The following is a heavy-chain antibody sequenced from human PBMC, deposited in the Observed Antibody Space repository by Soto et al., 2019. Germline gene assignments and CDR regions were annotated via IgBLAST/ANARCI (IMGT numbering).Heavy chain of an antibody. CDR2: INPSGGST. D-gene: IGHD3-16*01. J-gene: IGHJ6*02. V-gene: IGHV1-46*01. CDR3: ARDGGEVDYYYYGMDV. Sequence: ASVKVSCKASGYTFTSYYMHWVRQAPGQGLEWMGIINPSGGSTSYAQKFQGRVTMTRDTSTSTVYMELSSLRSEDTAVYYCARDGGEVDYYYYGMDVWGQGTKVTVSS. CDR1: GYTFTSYY.